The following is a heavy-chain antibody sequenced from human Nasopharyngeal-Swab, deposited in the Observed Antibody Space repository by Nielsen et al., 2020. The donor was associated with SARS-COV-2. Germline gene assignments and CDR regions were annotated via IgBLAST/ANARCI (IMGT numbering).Heavy chain of an antibody. CDR2: ISWQSRNM. D-gene: IGHD6-13*01. J-gene: IGHJ4*02. CDR1: GFTFDDHA. V-gene: IGHV3-9*01. Sequence: SLKISCAASGFTFDDHAMHWVRQAPGKGLEWVSGISWQSRNMAYADSVKGRFTISRDNAKNSLFLHMNSLRTEDTALYYCVKDRAAEGPYLSYFDYWGQGTPVTVSS. CDR3: VKDRAAEGPYLSYFDY.